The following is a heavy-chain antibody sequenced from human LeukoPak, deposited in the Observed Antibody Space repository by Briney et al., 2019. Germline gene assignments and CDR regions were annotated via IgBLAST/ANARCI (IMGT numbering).Heavy chain of an antibody. CDR2: ISGSGGST. Sequence: GGSLRLSCAASGFTFSSYAMSWVRQAPGKGLEWVSAISGSGGSTYYADSVKGRFTISRDNSKNTLYLQMNSLRAEDTAVYYCARDSGDFDWLFPFDYWGQGTLVTVSS. V-gene: IGHV3-23*01. CDR1: GFTFSSYA. J-gene: IGHJ4*02. D-gene: IGHD3-9*01. CDR3: ARDSGDFDWLFPFDY.